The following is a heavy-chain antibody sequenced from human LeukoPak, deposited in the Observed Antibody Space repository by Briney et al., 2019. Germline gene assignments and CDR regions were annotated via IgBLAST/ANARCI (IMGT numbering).Heavy chain of an antibody. CDR1: GFNFSAYG. D-gene: IGHD3-22*01. Sequence: GGSLRLSCTASGFNFSAYGMHWVRQAPGKGLDWVAVISFHGANEYYADSVKGRFTTSRDNSNNTLYLQMNSVRAEDTAVYYCAKGRRGSSYVHYFDTWGQGTLVIVSS. CDR3: AKGRRGSSYVHYFDT. CDR2: ISFHGANE. V-gene: IGHV3-30*18. J-gene: IGHJ1*01.